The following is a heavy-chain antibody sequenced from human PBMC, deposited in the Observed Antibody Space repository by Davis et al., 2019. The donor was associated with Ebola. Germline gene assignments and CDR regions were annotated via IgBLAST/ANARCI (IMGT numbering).Heavy chain of an antibody. J-gene: IGHJ6*04. CDR3: TRHDPYYDFWSGQDV. D-gene: IGHD3-3*01. CDR2: IKSKTDGGTT. Sequence: PGGSLRLSCAASGFAFSNAWMSWVRQAPGKGLEWVGRIKSKTDGGTTDYAAPVKGRFTISRDDSKNTLYLQMNSLKTEDTAVYYCTRHDPYYDFWSGQDVWGKGTTVTVSS. V-gene: IGHV3-15*01. CDR1: GFAFSNAW.